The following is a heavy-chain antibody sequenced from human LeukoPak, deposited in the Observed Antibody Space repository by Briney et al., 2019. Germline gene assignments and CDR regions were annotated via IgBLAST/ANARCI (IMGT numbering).Heavy chain of an antibody. CDR2: VNSDGYST. J-gene: IGHJ3*01. V-gene: IGHV3-74*01. CDR1: GFTFSSYW. Sequence: GGSLRLSCADSGFTFSSYWMHWVRQAPGRGLVWVSRVNSDGYSTNYADSVKGRFTISRDNTKNTLYLQMNSLRAEDTAVYYCASSYRGNYRAFDFWGQGTMVTVSS. CDR3: ASSYRGNYRAFDF. D-gene: IGHD1-26*01.